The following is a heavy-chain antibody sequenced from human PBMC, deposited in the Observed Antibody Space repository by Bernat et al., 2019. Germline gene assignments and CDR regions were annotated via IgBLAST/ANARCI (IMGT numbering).Heavy chain of an antibody. CDR1: AGSISSNNYF. CDR2: IYYSGST. Sequence: QLQLQESGPGLVKPSETLSLTCTVSAGSISSNNYFWGWIRQPPGKGLEWIGSIYYSGSTYYNPSLKSRVTISVDTSKNQFSLKLSSVTAADTAVYYCARLQWYYYDSSGYDAFDIWGQGTMVTVSS. CDR3: ARLQWYYYDSSGYDAFDI. D-gene: IGHD3-22*01. V-gene: IGHV4-39*01. J-gene: IGHJ3*02.